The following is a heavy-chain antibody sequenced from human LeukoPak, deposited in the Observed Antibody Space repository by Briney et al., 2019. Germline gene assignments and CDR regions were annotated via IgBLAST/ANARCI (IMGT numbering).Heavy chain of an antibody. CDR3: AKAGSIRFDY. V-gene: IGHV3-23*01. D-gene: IGHD3-3*02. J-gene: IGHJ4*02. CDR1: GFTFSSYG. CDR2: ISGSGGST. Sequence: GGSLRLSCAASGFTFSSYGMSWVRQAPGKGLEWVSAISGSGGSTYYADSVKGRFTISRDNSKNTLYLQMSSLRAEDTAVYYCAKAGSIRFDYWGQGTLVTVSS.